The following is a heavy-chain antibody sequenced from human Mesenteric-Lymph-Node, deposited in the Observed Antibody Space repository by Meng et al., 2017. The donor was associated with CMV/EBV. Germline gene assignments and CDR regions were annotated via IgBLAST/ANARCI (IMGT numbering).Heavy chain of an antibody. CDR2: INPNSGGT. V-gene: IGHV1-2*04. CDR1: GNTFSDYV. D-gene: IGHD6-13*01. CDR3: ARVPSEDSSSYDY. Sequence: CKASGNTFSDYVMPWVRQAPGQGLEWMGWINPNSGGTNYAQKFQGWVTMTRDTSISTAYMELSRLRSDDTAVYYCARVPSEDSSSYDYWGQGTLVTVSS. J-gene: IGHJ4*02.